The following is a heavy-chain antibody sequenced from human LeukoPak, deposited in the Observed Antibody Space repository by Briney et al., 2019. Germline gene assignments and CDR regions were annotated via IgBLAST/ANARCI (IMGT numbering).Heavy chain of an antibody. D-gene: IGHD1-26*01. CDR3: AKDKVPDGKWDIDY. V-gene: IGHV3-23*01. J-gene: IGHJ4*02. CDR1: GFLFSTYT. CDR2: LAAASGTR. Sequence: GGSLRLSCAASGFLFSTYTVNWVRQAPGQGLEWVAALAAASGTRYYANSVKGRFTISRDNSKNTVFLQMKSLRVEDTAVYYCAKDKVPDGKWDIDYWGQGTLVTVSS.